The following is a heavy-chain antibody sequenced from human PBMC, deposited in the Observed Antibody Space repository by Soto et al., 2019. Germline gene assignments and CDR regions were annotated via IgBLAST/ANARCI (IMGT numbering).Heavy chain of an antibody. CDR2: MNPNSGNT. Sequence: GASVKVSCKASGYTFTSYDINWVRQATGQGLEWMGWMNPNSGNTGYAQKFQGRVTMTRNTSISTAYMELSSLRSEDTAVYYCASAYCSSTSCYLDYWGQGTLVTVSS. D-gene: IGHD2-2*01. CDR1: GYTFTSYD. V-gene: IGHV1-8*01. CDR3: ASAYCSSTSCYLDY. J-gene: IGHJ4*02.